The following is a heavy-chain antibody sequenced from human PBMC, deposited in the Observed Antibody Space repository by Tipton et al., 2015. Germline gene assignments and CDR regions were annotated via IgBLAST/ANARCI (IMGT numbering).Heavy chain of an antibody. CDR3: TRDPASYYGMDV. CDR2: TYYRSKWYY. Sequence: GLVKPSQTLSLTCAISGDSVSSSTSAWNWIRQSPSRGLEWLGRTYYRSKWYYEYSISVKSRVTVTPDTSKNQFSLHLNSVTPEDTAVYYCTRDPASYYGMDVWGQGTTVTVSS. V-gene: IGHV6-1*01. D-gene: IGHD6-25*01. CDR1: GDSVSSSTSA. J-gene: IGHJ6*02.